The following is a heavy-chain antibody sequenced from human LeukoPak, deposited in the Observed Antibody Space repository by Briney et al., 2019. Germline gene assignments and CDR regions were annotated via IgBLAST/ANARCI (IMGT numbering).Heavy chain of an antibody. CDR2: ITNSGRDM. J-gene: IGHJ4*02. CDR1: GFTFSDHY. CDR3: GRGHWGIDY. Sequence: GGSLRLSCAASGFTFSDHYMSWFRQAPGKGLEWISYITNSGRDMSYTDSVKGRFTISRDNAKNSLFLQMNSLGAEDTAVYFCGRGHWGIDYWGQGTLVTVSS. D-gene: IGHD7-27*01. V-gene: IGHV3-11*04.